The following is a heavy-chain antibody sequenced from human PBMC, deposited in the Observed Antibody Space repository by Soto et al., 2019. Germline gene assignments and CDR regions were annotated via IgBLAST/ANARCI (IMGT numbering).Heavy chain of an antibody. D-gene: IGHD2-8*01. CDR2: IIPILGIA. J-gene: IGHJ4*02. CDR3: ARVHCTNGVCYSGFDY. V-gene: IGHV1-69*02. CDR1: GGTSSSYT. Sequence: ASVKVSCKASGGTSSSYTISWVRQAPGQGLEWMGRIIPILGIANYAQKFQGRVTITADKSTSTAYMELSSLRSEDTAVYYCARVHCTNGVCYSGFDYWGQGTLVTVSS.